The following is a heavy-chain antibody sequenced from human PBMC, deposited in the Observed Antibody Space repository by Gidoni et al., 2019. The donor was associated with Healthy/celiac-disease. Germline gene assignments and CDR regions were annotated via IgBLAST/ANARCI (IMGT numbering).Heavy chain of an antibody. CDR2: ISYDGSNK. CDR1: GFTFSSYA. CDR3: ARAIAARRYYYGMDV. J-gene: IGHJ6*02. D-gene: IGHD6-6*01. V-gene: IGHV3-30-3*01. Sequence: QVQLVESGGGVVQPGRSLRLSCAASGFTFSSYAMHWVRQAPGKGLEWVAVISYDGSNKYYADSVKGRFTISRDNSKNTLYLQMNSLRAEDTAVYYCARAIAARRYYYGMDVWGQGTTVTVSS.